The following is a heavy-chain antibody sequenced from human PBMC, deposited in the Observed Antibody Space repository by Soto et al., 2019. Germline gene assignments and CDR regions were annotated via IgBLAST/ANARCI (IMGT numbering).Heavy chain of an antibody. V-gene: IGHV4-30-2*01. CDR2: IYHSGST. CDR3: AAGGGLPRYY. J-gene: IGHJ4*02. Sequence: SEILSLTCAVFGGSIRSVGYSWIWIRQPPGKGLEWIGYIYHSGSTYYNPSLKSRVTISVDRSKNQFSLKLSSVTAADTAVYYCAAGGGLPRYYWGQGTLVTVSS. D-gene: IGHD5-12*01. CDR1: GGSIRSVGYS.